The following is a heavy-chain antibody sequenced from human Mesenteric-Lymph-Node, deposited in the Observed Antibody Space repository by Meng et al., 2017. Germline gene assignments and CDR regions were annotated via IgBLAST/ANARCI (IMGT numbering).Heavy chain of an antibody. J-gene: IGHJ1*01. V-gene: IGHV3-11*01. Sequence: GESLKISCAASGFTFSDYYMNWIRQAPGKGLEWVSYISSSGSTIYYADSVKGRFTISRDNSKNTLYLQMNSLRAEDTAVYYCAKVYYDSSGYYYGQYFQHWGQGTLVTVSS. CDR2: ISSSGSTI. D-gene: IGHD3-22*01. CDR3: AKVYYDSSGYYYGQYFQH. CDR1: GFTFSDYY.